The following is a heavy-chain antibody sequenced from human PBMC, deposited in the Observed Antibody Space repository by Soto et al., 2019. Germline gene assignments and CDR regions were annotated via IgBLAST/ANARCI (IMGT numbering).Heavy chain of an antibody. J-gene: IGHJ6*03. V-gene: IGHV3-7*01. D-gene: IGHD2-15*01. Sequence: GGSLRLSCAASGFSFSIYWMSWVRQAPGKGLEWVANIKQDGSEKYYVDSVKGRFTISRDNAKNSLYLQMNSLRAEDTAVYYFARDLRYCSGGSCYYYYMDVWGKGTTVTVSS. CDR1: GFSFSIYW. CDR3: ARDLRYCSGGSCYYYYMDV. CDR2: IKQDGSEK.